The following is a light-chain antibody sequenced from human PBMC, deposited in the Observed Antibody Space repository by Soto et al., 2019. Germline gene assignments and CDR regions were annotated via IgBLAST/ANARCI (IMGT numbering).Light chain of an antibody. Sequence: DLQMTQSPSTLSGSVGDRVTITCRASQTISSWLAWYQQKPGKAPKLLIYKASTLKRGVPSRFSGSGSGTEFTLTISSLQPDDFATYYCQHYNSYSESFGQGTKVELK. CDR1: QTISSW. CDR2: KAS. V-gene: IGKV1-5*03. J-gene: IGKJ1*01. CDR3: QHYNSYSES.